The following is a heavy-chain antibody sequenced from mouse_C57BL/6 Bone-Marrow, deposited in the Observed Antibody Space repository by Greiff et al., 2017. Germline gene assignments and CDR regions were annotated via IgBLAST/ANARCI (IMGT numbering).Heavy chain of an antibody. J-gene: IGHJ4*01. Sequence: EVKLVESGGGLVKPGGSLKLSCAASGFTFSSYAMSWVRQTPEKRLEWVATISDGGSYTYYPDNVKGRFTISRDNAKNNLYLQMSHLKSEDTAMYYCARDRDGDLYYYAMDYWGQGTSVTVSS. CDR3: ARDRDGDLYYYAMDY. V-gene: IGHV5-4*01. CDR2: ISDGGSYT. CDR1: GFTFSSYA. D-gene: IGHD2-13*01.